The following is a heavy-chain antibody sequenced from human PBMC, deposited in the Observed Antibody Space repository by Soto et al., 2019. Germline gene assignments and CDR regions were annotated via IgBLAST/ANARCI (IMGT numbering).Heavy chain of an antibody. Sequence: SETLSLTCTVSGGSISSSSYYWGWIRQPPGKGLEWIGNVYYGGSTYYNPSLKSRVTISVETSKSQFSLKLSSVTAADTAVYYCAGGDYYHISGYHFHHYAMHVSGQATTVTLSS. J-gene: IGHJ6*02. V-gene: IGHV4-39*01. CDR2: VYYGGST. D-gene: IGHD3-22*01. CDR3: AGGDYYHISGYHFHHYAMHV. CDR1: GGSISSSSYY.